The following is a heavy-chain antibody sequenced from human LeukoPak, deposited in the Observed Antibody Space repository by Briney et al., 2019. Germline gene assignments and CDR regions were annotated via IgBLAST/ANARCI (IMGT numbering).Heavy chain of an antibody. J-gene: IGHJ6*02. CDR2: IQGKNEGGTT. V-gene: IGHV3-15*01. Sequence: PGGSLRLSCTASEFIFSNAWMSWVRQAPGKGLEWVGRIQGKNEGGTTDYAAPVKGRFTISRDDSKNTLYLQMNSLKTEDTAVYYCTTDLTGSSSWSYYYYGMDVWGQGTTVTVSS. CDR1: EFIFSNAW. CDR3: TTDLTGSSSWSYYYYGMDV. D-gene: IGHD6-13*01.